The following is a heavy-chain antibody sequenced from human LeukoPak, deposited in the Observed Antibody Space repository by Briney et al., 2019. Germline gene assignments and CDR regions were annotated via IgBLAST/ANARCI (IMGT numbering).Heavy chain of an antibody. CDR2: IGAGGSPI. V-gene: IGHV3-48*04. CDR3: ARVRDRYNYHFDN. Sequence: GSLRLSCAGSGFTFNTYAMTWVRQGPGKGLEWVSYIGAGGSPIYYAASVRGRLTISRDNAKNSLSLQMNSLRAEDTAVYYCARVRDRYNYHFDNWGQGTLVTVSS. D-gene: IGHD5-12*01. J-gene: IGHJ4*02. CDR1: GFTFNTYA.